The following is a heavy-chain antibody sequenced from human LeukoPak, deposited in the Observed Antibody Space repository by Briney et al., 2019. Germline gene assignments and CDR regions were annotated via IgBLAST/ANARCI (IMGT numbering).Heavy chain of an antibody. Sequence: ASVKVSCKASGYTFTSYAMNWVRQAPGQGLEWMGWINTNTGNPTYAQGFTGRFVFSLDTSVSTAYLQISSLKAEDTAVYYCATQGPYYYDSSGYMGYWGQGTLVTVSS. V-gene: IGHV7-4-1*02. J-gene: IGHJ4*02. CDR3: ATQGPYYYDSSGYMGY. CDR2: INTNTGNP. D-gene: IGHD3-22*01. CDR1: GYTFTSYA.